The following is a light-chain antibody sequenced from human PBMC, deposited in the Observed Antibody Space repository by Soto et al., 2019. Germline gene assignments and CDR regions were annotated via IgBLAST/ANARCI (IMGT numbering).Light chain of an antibody. CDR2: DAS. V-gene: IGKV3-20*01. Sequence: EIVLTQSPGTLSLSPGERATLSCSASQIISNSYLAWYQQKPGQAPRLLIYDASSRATGIPDRFSGSGSGTDFTLTISRLEPEDFAVYYCQHYSTSLLTFGGGTKVEIK. CDR1: QIISNSY. CDR3: QHYSTSLLT. J-gene: IGKJ4*01.